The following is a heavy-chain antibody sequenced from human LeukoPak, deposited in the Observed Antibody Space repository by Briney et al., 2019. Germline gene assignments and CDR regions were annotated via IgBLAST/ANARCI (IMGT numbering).Heavy chain of an antibody. V-gene: IGHV1-18*01. J-gene: IGHJ4*02. CDR1: GYTFTSYG. CDR2: ISAYNGNT. D-gene: IGHD3-22*01. CDR3: ARDYYDSSGYYGDY. Sequence: EASVKVSCKAPGYTFTSYGISWVRQAPGQGLEWMGWISAYNGNTDYAQKLQGRVTMTTDTSTSTAYMELRSLRSDDTAVYYCARDYYDSSGYYGDYWGQGTLVTVSS.